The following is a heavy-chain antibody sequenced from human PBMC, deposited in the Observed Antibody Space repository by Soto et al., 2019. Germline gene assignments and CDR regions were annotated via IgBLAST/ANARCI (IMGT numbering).Heavy chain of an antibody. J-gene: IGHJ4*02. Sequence: GESLKISCKGSGYNFTDYWIDWVRQMPGKGLEWMGSIYPGDSDTRYSPSFQGQVTILADKSINSAQLQWSSLKASDTAMYYCVSLSPDTAGGLPFDDWGQGTLVTVSS. D-gene: IGHD5-18*01. CDR2: IYPGDSDT. V-gene: IGHV5-51*01. CDR1: GYNFTDYW. CDR3: VSLSPDTAGGLPFDD.